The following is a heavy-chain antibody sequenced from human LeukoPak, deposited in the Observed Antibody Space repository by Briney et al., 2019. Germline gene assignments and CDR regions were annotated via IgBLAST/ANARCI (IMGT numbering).Heavy chain of an antibody. CDR1: GFTVSSNY. D-gene: IGHD6-13*01. V-gene: IGHV3-30*18. CDR3: AKEAAAGPIDY. J-gene: IGHJ4*02. Sequence: GGSLRLSCAASGFTVSSNYMSWVRQAPGKGLEWVAVISYDGGNKYYADSVKGRFTISRDNSKNTLYLQMNSLRAEDTAVYYCAKEAAAGPIDYWGQGTLVTVSS. CDR2: ISYDGGNK.